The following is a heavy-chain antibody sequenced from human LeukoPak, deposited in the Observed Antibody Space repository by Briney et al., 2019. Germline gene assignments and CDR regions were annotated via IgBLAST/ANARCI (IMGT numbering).Heavy chain of an antibody. Sequence: ASVKVSCKVSGYTFTELSMHWVRQAPGKGLEWMGGFDPEDGEIIYAQKFQGRVTMTEDTSTDTAYMELSSLRSEDTAVYYCARGATNWNYQSPPFSWGQGTLVTVSS. V-gene: IGHV1-24*01. CDR3: ARGATNWNYQSPPFS. J-gene: IGHJ5*02. CDR2: FDPEDGEI. D-gene: IGHD1-7*01. CDR1: GYTFTELS.